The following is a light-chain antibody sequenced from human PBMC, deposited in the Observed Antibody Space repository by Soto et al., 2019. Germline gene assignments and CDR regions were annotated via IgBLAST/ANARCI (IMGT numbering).Light chain of an antibody. J-gene: IGKJ1*01. V-gene: IGKV3-15*01. Sequence: SGIRLSVVSLSVAPGERAALCCRASRSVSSYLAWYQQKPGQAPRLLISGASTRATGITARFSGSGSGTDFTLPLFCLQSEDFAVYYCQLPTYWPETFAQGTKADI. CDR1: RSVSSY. CDR3: QLPTYWPET. CDR2: GAS.